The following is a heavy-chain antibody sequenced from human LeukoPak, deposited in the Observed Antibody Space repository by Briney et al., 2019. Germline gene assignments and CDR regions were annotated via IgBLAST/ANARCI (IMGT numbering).Heavy chain of an antibody. Sequence: GGSLRLSCAASEFTFISYGMHWVRQAPGKGLEWVAFIRYDGSNKYYADSVKGRFTISRDNSKNTLYLQMKSLRAEDTAVYYCAKGGGYEAQYYYYYLDVWGKGTTVTISS. J-gene: IGHJ6*03. V-gene: IGHV3-30*02. CDR1: EFTFISYG. CDR3: AKGGGYEAQYYYYYLDV. CDR2: IRYDGSNK. D-gene: IGHD5-12*01.